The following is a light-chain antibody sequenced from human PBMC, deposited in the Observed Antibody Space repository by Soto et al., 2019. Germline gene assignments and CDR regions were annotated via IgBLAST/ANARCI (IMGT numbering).Light chain of an antibody. V-gene: IGKV3D-20*02. Sequence: ETVLTQSPGTLSLSPGEIATLSCRASQSVRNNYLAWYQQKPGQAPRLLIFGASTRATGVPARFSGSGSGTEFTLTISRLEPEDFAVYYCQQRSNWPLTFGGGTKVDIK. J-gene: IGKJ4*01. CDR1: QSVRNNY. CDR2: GAS. CDR3: QQRSNWPLT.